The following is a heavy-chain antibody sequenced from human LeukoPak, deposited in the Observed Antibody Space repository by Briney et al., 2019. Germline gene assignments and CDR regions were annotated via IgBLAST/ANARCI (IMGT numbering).Heavy chain of an antibody. V-gene: IGHV1-2*02. D-gene: IGHD3-10*01. CDR2: INPNSGGT. J-gene: IGHJ4*02. Sequence: ASVKVSCKASGYTFNGYYVHWVRQAPGQGLEWMGWINPNSGGTNYAQKIQGRVIMTRDTSISTAYMELSRLRSDDTAVYYCARVRYGSGSYLWGQGTLVTVSS. CDR1: GYTFNGYY. CDR3: ARVRYGSGSYL.